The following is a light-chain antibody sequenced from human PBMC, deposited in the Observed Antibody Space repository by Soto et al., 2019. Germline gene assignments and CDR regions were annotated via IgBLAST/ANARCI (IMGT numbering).Light chain of an antibody. CDR3: SSHTSGSTGV. CDR1: SSEVGGYDY. CDR2: EVT. V-gene: IGLV2-14*01. J-gene: IGLJ1*01. Sequence: QAVVTQPASVSGSPGQSVALSCTGTSSEVGGYDYVSWYQQQPDKAPKLMIYEVTKRPSGVSNRFSGPKSGNTASLTLSGLRAEDEADYYCSSHTSGSTGVFGTGTKVTVL.